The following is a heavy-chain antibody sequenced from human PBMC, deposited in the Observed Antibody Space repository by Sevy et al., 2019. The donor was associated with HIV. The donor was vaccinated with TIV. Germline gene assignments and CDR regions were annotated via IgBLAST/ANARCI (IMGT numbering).Heavy chain of an antibody. CDR1: GGSISSYY. V-gene: IGHV4-4*07. J-gene: IGHJ4*02. CDR2: IYTSGST. D-gene: IGHD1-26*01. Sequence: SETLSLTCTVSGGSISSYYWSWIRQPAGKGLEWIGRIYTSGSTNYNPSLKSRVTMSVDTSKNQFSLRLSSVTAADTAGYYCAGLYSGSYLYYFDYWGQGTLVTVSS. CDR3: AGLYSGSYLYYFDY.